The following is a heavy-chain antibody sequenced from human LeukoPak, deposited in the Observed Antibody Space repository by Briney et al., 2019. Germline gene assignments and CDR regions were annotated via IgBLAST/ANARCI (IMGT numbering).Heavy chain of an antibody. Sequence: ASVKVSCKASGYTFINYAIHWLRRAPGQRLEWMGWINAANGNTKYSQKFQGRVTITRDTSASTAYMELSSLRFEDTSVYYCARYSDDAWFDPWGQGTLVTVSS. D-gene: IGHD5-18*01. V-gene: IGHV1-3*01. CDR2: INAANGNT. J-gene: IGHJ5*02. CDR1: GYTFINYA. CDR3: ARYSDDAWFDP.